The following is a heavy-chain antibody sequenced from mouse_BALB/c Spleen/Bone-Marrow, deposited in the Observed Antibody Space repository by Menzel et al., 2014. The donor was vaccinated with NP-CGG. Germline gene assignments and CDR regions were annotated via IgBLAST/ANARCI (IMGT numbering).Heavy chain of an antibody. Sequence: QVQLQQSGAELVRPGTSVKVSCKASGYAFTNYLIEWVKKRPGQGLEWIGVINPGSGGTNYNEKFKGRATLTADRSSSTAYMQLSSLTSDDSAVYFCARKGTVINYAMTSGVKEPQSPSPQ. V-gene: IGHV1-54*01. CDR2: INPGSGGT. CDR1: GYAFTNYL. CDR3: ARKGTVINYAMT. D-gene: IGHD3-3*01. J-gene: IGHJ4*01.